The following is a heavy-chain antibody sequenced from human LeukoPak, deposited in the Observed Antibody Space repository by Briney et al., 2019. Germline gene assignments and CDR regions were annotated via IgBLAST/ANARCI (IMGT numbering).Heavy chain of an antibody. CDR2: IHYSGRA. J-gene: IGHJ6*02. Sequence: SEALSLTCSVSGGSISGYYWTWVRQPPGKGLEWIGQIHYSGRADYNPSLKSRITMSVDTSRNQISLKLSSVTAADTAIYYCVRFGVNYDMDVWGQGTTVTVFS. V-gene: IGHV4-59*01. D-gene: IGHD3-16*01. CDR1: GGSISGYY. CDR3: VRFGVNYDMDV.